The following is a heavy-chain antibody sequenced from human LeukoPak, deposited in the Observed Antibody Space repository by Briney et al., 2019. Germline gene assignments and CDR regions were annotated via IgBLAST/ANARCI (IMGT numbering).Heavy chain of an antibody. V-gene: IGHV3-74*01. Sequence: GGSLRLSCAASGFTFSSYWMHWVRQAPGKGLVWVSRINSDESNTNYADSVKGRSTISRDNAKNTLYLQMNSLRAEDTAVYYCARGRSGSYSTDYWGQGTLVTVSS. J-gene: IGHJ4*02. CDR2: INSDESNT. D-gene: IGHD3-10*01. CDR3: ARGRSGSYSTDY. CDR1: GFTFSSYW.